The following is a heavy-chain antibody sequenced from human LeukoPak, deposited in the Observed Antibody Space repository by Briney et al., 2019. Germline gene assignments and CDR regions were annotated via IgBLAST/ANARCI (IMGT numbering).Heavy chain of an antibody. CDR1: GFTFSSYG. V-gene: IGHV3-30*18. CDR3: AKDPTGAYYDFWSGLGPHYYYYGMDV. CDR2: ISYAGSKN. Sequence: GRSLRLSCAASGFTFSSYGMHWVRQAPGKGLEWVAVISYAGSKNYYADSVKGRFTISRDYSKDALYLQMNSLRAEDTAVYYCAKDPTGAYYDFWSGLGPHYYYYGMDVWGQGTTVTVSS. J-gene: IGHJ6*02. D-gene: IGHD3-3*01.